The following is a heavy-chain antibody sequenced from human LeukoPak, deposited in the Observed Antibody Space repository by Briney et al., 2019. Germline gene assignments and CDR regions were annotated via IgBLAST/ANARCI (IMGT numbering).Heavy chain of an antibody. CDR2: INPNSGGT. V-gene: IGHV1-2*06. J-gene: IGHJ6*02. Sequence: ASVKVSCKVSGYTLTELSMHWVRQAPGQGLEWMGRINPNSGGTNYAQKFQGRVTMTRDTSISTAYMELSRLRSDDTAVYYCAREGCSSTSCSLGYYGMDVWGQGTTVTVSS. D-gene: IGHD2-2*01. CDR1: GYTLTELS. CDR3: AREGCSSTSCSLGYYGMDV.